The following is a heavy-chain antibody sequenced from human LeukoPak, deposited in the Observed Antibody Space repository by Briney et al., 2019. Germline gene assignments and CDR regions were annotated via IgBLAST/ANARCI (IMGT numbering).Heavy chain of an antibody. Sequence: GGSLRLSCAASGFTFSSYAMSWVRQAPGKGLECVSGISGSGSNTYYADSAKGRFTISRDNSKNTLYLQMSGLRAEDTAVYYCAKDRRSSNWLHDYWGQGTLVTVSS. V-gene: IGHV3-23*01. CDR3: AKDRRSSNWLHDY. D-gene: IGHD6-13*01. J-gene: IGHJ4*02. CDR2: ISGSGSNT. CDR1: GFTFSSYA.